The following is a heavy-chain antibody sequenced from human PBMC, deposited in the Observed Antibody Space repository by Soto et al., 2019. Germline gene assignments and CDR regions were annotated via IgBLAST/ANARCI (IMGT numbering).Heavy chain of an antibody. V-gene: IGHV3-30-3*02. J-gene: IGHJ6*01. D-gene: IGHD3-3*01. CDR3: ANDFSSGYPKFKLDGMEV. CDR1: ACSFSSYS. Sequence: LPRSXAASACSFSSYSMQWFLESPFKWLEWVAVISYDGSNKYYADSVKGRFTISRDNSKKTLYLQMKSLRAEDTAVYYCANDFSSGYPKFKLDGMEVWGQGTTV. CDR2: ISYDGSNK.